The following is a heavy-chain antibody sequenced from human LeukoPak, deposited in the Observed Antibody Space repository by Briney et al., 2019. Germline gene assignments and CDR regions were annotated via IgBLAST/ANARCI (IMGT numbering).Heavy chain of an antibody. J-gene: IGHJ4*02. CDR2: INPKSGGT. CDR3: ARSPDILTGENFDY. CDR1: GYAFSGYY. D-gene: IGHD3-9*01. Sequence: ASVKVSCKASGYAFSGYYMHWVRQAPGQGLEWMGWINPKSGGTNEAQKFHDRVTMTRDTSIRTAYMEVSRLRSDDTAVYYCARSPDILTGENFDYWGQGTLVTVSS. V-gene: IGHV1-2*02.